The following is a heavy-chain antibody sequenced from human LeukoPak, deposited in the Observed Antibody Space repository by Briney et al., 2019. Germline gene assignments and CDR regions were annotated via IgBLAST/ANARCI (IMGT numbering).Heavy chain of an antibody. V-gene: IGHV1-2*02. D-gene: IGHD5-12*01. CDR3: ARAREWRWLQLQEDYFDY. CDR2: INPNSGGT. Sequence: ASVKVSCKASGYTFTSYDINWVRQAPGQGLEWMGWINPNSGGTNYAQKFQGRVTMTRDTSISTAYMELSRLRSDDTAVYYCARAREWRWLQLQEDYFDYWGQGTLVTVSS. CDR1: GYTFTSYD. J-gene: IGHJ4*02.